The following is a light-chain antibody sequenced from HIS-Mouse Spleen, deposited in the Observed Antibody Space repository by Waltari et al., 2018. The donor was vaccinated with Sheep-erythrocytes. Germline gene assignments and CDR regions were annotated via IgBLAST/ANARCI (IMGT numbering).Light chain of an antibody. V-gene: IGKV4-1*01. Sequence: DIVMTQSPDSLAVSLGERATINCKSSQSVLYSSNNKNYLAGYQQKPGQPPKLLIYWASTLESGVPDRFSGSGSGTDFTLTISSLQAEDVAVYYCQQYYSTPWTFGQGTKVEIK. CDR1: QSVLYSSNNKNY. J-gene: IGKJ1*01. CDR3: QQYYSTPWT. CDR2: WAS.